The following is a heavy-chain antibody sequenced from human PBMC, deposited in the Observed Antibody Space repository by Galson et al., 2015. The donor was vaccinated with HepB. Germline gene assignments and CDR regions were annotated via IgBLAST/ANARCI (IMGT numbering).Heavy chain of an antibody. J-gene: IGHJ6*02. CDR2: TYPRDSHT. V-gene: IGHV5-51*01. CDR3: ARLGDSSSYSNYYYYYGMDV. D-gene: IGHD3-22*01. CDR1: GYRFTSYW. Sequence: QSGAEGKPPRESLKISWKGSGYRFTSYWIGWQLPIPGKRLEWIVITYPRDSHTRYSPSFQGQVTISADKSISTAYLQWSSLKASDTAMYYCARLGDSSSYSNYYYYYGMDVWGQGTTVTVSS.